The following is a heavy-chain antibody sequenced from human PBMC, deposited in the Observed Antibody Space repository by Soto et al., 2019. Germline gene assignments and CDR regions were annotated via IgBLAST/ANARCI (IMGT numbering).Heavy chain of an antibody. CDR1: GFTFSSYG. CDR2: ISYDGSNK. D-gene: IGHD3-3*01. V-gene: IGHV3-30*18. CDR3: AKDQMSTDDFWSGPHPIPRNYYYYYGMDV. Sequence: PGGSLRLSCAASGFTFSSYGMHWVRQAPGKGLEWVAVISYDGSNKYYADSVKGRFTISRDNSKNTLYLQMNSLRAEDTAVYYCAKDQMSTDDFWSGPHPIPRNYYYYYGMDVWGQGTTVTVSS. J-gene: IGHJ6*02.